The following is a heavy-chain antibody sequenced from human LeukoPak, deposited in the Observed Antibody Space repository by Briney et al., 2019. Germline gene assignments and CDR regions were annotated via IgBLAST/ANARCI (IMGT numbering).Heavy chain of an antibody. J-gene: IGHJ3*02. CDR1: GFSVSKTY. V-gene: IGHV3-66*01. CDR2: IYSGGTT. Sequence: GGSLRLSCAASGFSVSKTYMSWVRQAPGKGLDWVSVIYSGGTTYCADSVKGRFTISRDNSKNTLHLHMNTLRAEDTAVYYCARGESRAFDIWGQGTLVTVSS. CDR3: ARGESRAFDI.